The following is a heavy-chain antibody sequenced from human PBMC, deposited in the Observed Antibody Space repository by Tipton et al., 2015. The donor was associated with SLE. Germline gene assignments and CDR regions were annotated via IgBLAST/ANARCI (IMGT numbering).Heavy chain of an antibody. J-gene: IGHJ4*02. CDR1: GGSFSGYY. Sequence: LSLTCAVYGGSFSGYYWSWIRQPPGKGLMLIGSISYSGATSYNPSLKSRVTISVDTSKNQFSLSLISVTAADTAVYYCARLTPWGYDYWGPGMLVTVSS. CDR3: ARLTPWGYDY. D-gene: IGHD7-27*01. V-gene: IGHV4-34*01. CDR2: ISYSGAT.